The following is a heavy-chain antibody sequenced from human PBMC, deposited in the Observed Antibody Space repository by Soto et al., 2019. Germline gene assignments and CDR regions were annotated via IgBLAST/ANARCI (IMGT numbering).Heavy chain of an antibody. Sequence: PVKVSCKASGGTFSSYAISWVRQAPGQGLEWMGGIIPIFGTANYAQKFQGRVTITADESTSTAYMELSSLRSEDTAVYYCARESRYCSGGSCYFIHGIDYCGQGTLVTVSS. D-gene: IGHD2-15*01. CDR1: GGTFSSYA. V-gene: IGHV1-69*13. CDR3: ARESRYCSGGSCYFIHGIDY. J-gene: IGHJ4*02. CDR2: IIPIFGTA.